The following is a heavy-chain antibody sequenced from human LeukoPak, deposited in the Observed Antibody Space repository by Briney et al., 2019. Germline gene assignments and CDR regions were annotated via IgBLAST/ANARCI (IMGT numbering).Heavy chain of an antibody. D-gene: IGHD3-16*01. CDR3: AKGPGGVFDF. V-gene: IGHV3-23*01. Sequence: PGGSLRLSCAASGFTFSSYAMSWVRQAPGKGLEWVSAISGSGSSTYYADSVKGRFTISRDNSKNTLYLQMNSLRAEDTAVNYCAKGPGGVFDFWGQGTLVSVSS. J-gene: IGHJ4*02. CDR1: GFTFSSYA. CDR2: ISGSGSST.